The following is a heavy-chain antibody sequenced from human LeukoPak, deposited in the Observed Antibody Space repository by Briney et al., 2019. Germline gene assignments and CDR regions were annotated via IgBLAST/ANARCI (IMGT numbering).Heavy chain of an antibody. CDR2: ISSSGSTI. Sequence: GGSLRLSCAASGFTFSDYYMSWIRQAPGKGLEWVSYISSSGSTIYYADSVKGRFTISRDNAKNSLYLQMNSPRAEDTAVYYCASHLLGYCSSTSCQNTQGIDYWGQGTLVTVSS. J-gene: IGHJ4*02. D-gene: IGHD2-2*01. CDR1: GFTFSDYY. V-gene: IGHV3-11*04. CDR3: ASHLLGYCSSTSCQNTQGIDY.